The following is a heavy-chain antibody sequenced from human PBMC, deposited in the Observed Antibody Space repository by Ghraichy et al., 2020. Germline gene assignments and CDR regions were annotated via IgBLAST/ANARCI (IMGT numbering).Heavy chain of an antibody. D-gene: IGHD3-16*01. CDR2: IYTSGST. J-gene: IGHJ4*02. CDR1: GGSISSYY. Sequence: SETLSLTCTVSGGSISSYYWSWIRQPAGKRLEWIGRIYTSGSTNYNPSLKSRVTMSVDTSKNQFSLKLSSVTAADTAVYYCARESLGELDPPGEYYFDYWGQGTLVTVSS. V-gene: IGHV4-4*07. CDR3: ARESLGELDPPGEYYFDY.